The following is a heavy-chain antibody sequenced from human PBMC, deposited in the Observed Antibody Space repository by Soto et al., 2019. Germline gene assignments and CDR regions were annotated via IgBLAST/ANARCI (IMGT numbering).Heavy chain of an antibody. V-gene: IGHV4-31*03. D-gene: IGHD3-10*01. CDR3: ARDRRGGSYGMDG. CDR1: GGSINSGDYY. J-gene: IGHJ6*02. Sequence: QVQLQESGPGLVKPSQTLSLTCTVSGGSINSGDYYWSWIRQHPGKGLEWIGYIFYSGSTYYNPSLKSRVTISVDTSKNQFSLKLSSVTAADTAVYYCARDRRGGSYGMDGWGQGTTVTVSS. CDR2: IFYSGST.